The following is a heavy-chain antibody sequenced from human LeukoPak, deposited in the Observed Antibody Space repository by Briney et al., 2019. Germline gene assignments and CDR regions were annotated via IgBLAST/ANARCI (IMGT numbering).Heavy chain of an antibody. CDR3: TTVKFGELSSHFDY. CDR1: GFTFSNAW. V-gene: IGHV3-15*01. Sequence: GGSLRLSCAVSGFTFSNAWMSWVRQAPGKGLEWVGRIKSKIDGGTADYAAPVRGRFTISRDESKNTLYLQMSRLKTEDTAVYYCTTVKFGELSSHFDYWGQGTLVTVSS. D-gene: IGHD3-10*01. CDR2: IKSKIDGGTA. J-gene: IGHJ4*02.